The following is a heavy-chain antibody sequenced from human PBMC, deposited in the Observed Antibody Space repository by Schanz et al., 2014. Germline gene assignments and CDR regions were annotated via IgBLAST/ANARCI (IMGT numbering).Heavy chain of an antibody. V-gene: IGHV3-74*02. Sequence: EVQLVESGGGLKPGGSLRLSCAASGFPFSMAWMHWVRQAPGKGLVWVSRINSDGSTTIYADSVKGRFTISRDNAKNTLYLQMNSLRAEDTAVYYCARPLGPNYYYYGLDVWGQGTTVTVSS. CDR1: GFPFSMAW. CDR3: ARPLGPNYYYYGLDV. J-gene: IGHJ6*02. CDR2: INSDGSTT.